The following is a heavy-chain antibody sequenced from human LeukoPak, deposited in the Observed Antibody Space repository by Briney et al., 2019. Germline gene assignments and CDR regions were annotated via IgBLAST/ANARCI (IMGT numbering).Heavy chain of an antibody. CDR3: AKEGFGPADSDY. D-gene: IGHD2-2*01. J-gene: IGHJ4*02. V-gene: IGHV3-23*01. CDR1: GFSFSTYA. Sequence: GGSLRLSCAAAGFSFSTYAMSWVRQAPGKGPEWLSAISGNSRKIFYADSVKGRFTISRDSSKNTLFLQMSSLRVEDTAVYYCAKEGFGPADSDYWGQGTLVTVSS. CDR2: ISGNSRKI.